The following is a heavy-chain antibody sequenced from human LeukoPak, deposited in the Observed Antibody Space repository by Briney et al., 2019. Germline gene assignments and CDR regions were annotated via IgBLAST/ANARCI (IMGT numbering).Heavy chain of an antibody. Sequence: ASVKVSCKASGYTFTGYYMHWVRQAPGQGLEWMGRINPNSGGTNYAQKFQGRVTMTRDTSISTAYMELSRLRSDDTAVYYCATLAVAGVNWFGPWGQGTLVTVSS. D-gene: IGHD6-19*01. CDR1: GYTFTGYY. CDR3: ATLAVAGVNWFGP. CDR2: INPNSGGT. J-gene: IGHJ5*02. V-gene: IGHV1-2*06.